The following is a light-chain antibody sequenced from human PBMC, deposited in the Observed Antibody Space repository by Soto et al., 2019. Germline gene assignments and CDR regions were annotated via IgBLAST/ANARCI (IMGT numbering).Light chain of an antibody. Sequence: IEMTQSPYTLSASVGDRVTITCRASQSISSWLAWYQQKPGKAPKLLIYDASSLESGVPSRFSGSGSGTEFTLTISSLQPDDFATYYCQQYNSYSWTFGQGTKVDIK. CDR3: QQYNSYSWT. CDR2: DAS. V-gene: IGKV1-5*01. CDR1: QSISSW. J-gene: IGKJ1*01.